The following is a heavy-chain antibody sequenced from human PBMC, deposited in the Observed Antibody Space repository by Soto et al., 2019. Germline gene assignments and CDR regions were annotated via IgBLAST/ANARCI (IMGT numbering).Heavy chain of an antibody. CDR3: ATTGHYYDSSGYYFNFDY. J-gene: IGHJ4*02. CDR2: ISGSGGST. V-gene: IGHV3-23*01. CDR1: GFTFSSYA. Sequence: VGSLRLTCAASGFTFSSYAMSWVRQAPGKGLEWVSAISGSGGSTYYADSVKGRFTISRDNSKNTLYLQMNSLRAEDTAVYYCATTGHYYDSSGYYFNFDYWGQGTLVTV. D-gene: IGHD3-22*01.